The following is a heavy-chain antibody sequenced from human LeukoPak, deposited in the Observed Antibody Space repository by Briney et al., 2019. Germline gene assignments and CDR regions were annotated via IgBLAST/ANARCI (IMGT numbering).Heavy chain of an antibody. CDR3: ATSYSYGPFDY. D-gene: IGHD5-18*01. J-gene: IGHJ4*02. CDR1: GFTVSSNY. CDR2: IYSGGST. V-gene: IGHV3-53*01. Sequence: GGSLRLSCAASGFTVSSNYMSWVRQAPGKGLEWVSVIYSGGSTYYADSVKGRFTISRDNSKNTLYLQMNSLRAEDTAVYYCATSYSYGPFDYWGQGTPVTVSS.